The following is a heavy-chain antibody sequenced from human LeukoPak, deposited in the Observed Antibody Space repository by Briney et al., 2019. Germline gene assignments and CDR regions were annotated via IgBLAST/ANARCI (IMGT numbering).Heavy chain of an antibody. D-gene: IGHD6-19*01. CDR2: ISGSGSYT. CDR1: GFTFSDDY. J-gene: IGHJ4*02. Sequence: GGSLRLSCAASGFTFSDDYMNWIRQAPGKGLEWGSYISGSGSYTNYADSVKGRFTISRDNAKNSLYLQMNSLRAEDTAVYYCARGESFSSGWPYYFDFWGQGALVTVSS. V-gene: IGHV3-11*05. CDR3: ARGESFSSGWPYYFDF.